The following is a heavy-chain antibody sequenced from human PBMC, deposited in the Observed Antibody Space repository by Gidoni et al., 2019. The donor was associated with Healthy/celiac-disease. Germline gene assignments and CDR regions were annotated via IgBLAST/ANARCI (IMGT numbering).Heavy chain of an antibody. CDR2: IIPIFGTA. J-gene: IGHJ4*02. CDR1: GVTFSSYA. CDR3: ARVDSGSPALFDY. D-gene: IGHD1-26*01. V-gene: IGHV1-69*06. Sequence: QVQLVQSGAEVKKPGSSVKVSCTASGVTFSSYAISWVRQAPGLVLEWMGGIIPIFGTANYEQKFQVRVTIIADKYTSTAYMELSRLRSEDTAVYYCARVDSGSPALFDYWGQGTLVTVSS.